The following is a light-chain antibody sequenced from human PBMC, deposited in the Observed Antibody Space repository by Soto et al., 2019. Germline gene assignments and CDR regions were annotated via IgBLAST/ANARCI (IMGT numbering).Light chain of an antibody. J-gene: IGKJ4*01. V-gene: IGKV1-33*01. CDR1: QDISNY. Sequence: IQMTQSPSSLSTSVRDRVTITCPASQDISNYLNRYQQKPGKTPKLLNYDASNLETGNTSRINGSGSGSFFTFTIYFLQPEDSAQYYCKQLDNLLITFGG. CDR3: KQLDNLLIT. CDR2: DAS.